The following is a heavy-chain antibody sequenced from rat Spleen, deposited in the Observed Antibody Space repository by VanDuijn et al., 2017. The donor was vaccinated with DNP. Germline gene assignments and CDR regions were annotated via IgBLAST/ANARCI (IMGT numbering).Heavy chain of an antibody. D-gene: IGHD1-9*01. CDR1: GFTFSDYY. V-gene: IGHV5-22*01. Sequence: EVQLVESGGGLVQPGRSMKLSCAASGFTFSDYYMAWVRQAPKKGLEWVASISYEGSSTYYGDSVKGRFTISRDNAKSTLYLQMNSLRSEDTATYYCARGMGITRYYFDYWGQGVMVTVSS. CDR2: ISYEGSST. CDR3: ARGMGITRYYFDY. J-gene: IGHJ2*01.